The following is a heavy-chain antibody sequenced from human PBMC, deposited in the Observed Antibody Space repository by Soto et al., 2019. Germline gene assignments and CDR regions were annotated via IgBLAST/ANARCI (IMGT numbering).Heavy chain of an antibody. V-gene: IGHV4-59*08. CDR2: IYFSGSA. D-gene: IGHD5-12*01. Sequence: SETLSVTCTVPGGSITSYYWSWIRQPPGKGLEWIGYIYFSGSANYNPSLKSRVTISVDTSKNQFSLKLSSVTAADTAVYYCARRYSGYGDYWGQGTLVTVSS. J-gene: IGHJ4*02. CDR3: ARRYSGYGDY. CDR1: GGSITSYY.